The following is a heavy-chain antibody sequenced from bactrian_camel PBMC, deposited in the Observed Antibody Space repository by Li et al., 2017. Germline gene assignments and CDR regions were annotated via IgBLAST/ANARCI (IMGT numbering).Heavy chain of an antibody. D-gene: IGHD2*01. V-gene: IGHV3S53*01. J-gene: IGHJ4*01. CDR1: GYIHKNAC. CDR2: ITGDGST. CDR3: AADSRWCPYPITALPFQY. Sequence: VQLVESGGGSVQAGGSLKLSCATSGYIHKNACMGWFRQAPGQERENVAFITGDGSTGYAVSVKGRFAVSKDNAKNTLYLQMNNLKPEDAAVYYCAADSRWCPYPITALPFQYWGQGTQVTVS.